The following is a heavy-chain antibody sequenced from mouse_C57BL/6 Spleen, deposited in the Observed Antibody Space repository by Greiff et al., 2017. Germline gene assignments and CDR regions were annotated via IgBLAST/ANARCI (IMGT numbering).Heavy chain of an antibody. J-gene: IGHJ2*01. Sequence: VQLKQSGPELVTPGASVKISCKASGYSFTDYNLNWVKQSNGKSLEWIGVINPNYGTTSYNQKFKGKATLTVDQSSSTAYMQLNSLNAEDSAVYYCAREDYGNYFDYGGQGTTLTVSA. D-gene: IGHD2-1*01. CDR3: AREDYGNYFDY. V-gene: IGHV1-39*01. CDR2: INPNYGTT. CDR1: GYSFTDYN.